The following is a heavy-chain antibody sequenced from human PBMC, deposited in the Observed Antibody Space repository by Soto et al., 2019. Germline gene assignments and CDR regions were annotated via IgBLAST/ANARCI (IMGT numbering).Heavy chain of an antibody. CDR1: GGSISSYY. D-gene: IGHD6-6*01. CDR2: IYYSGST. CDR3: ARAAVATRCFEF. Sequence: SETLSLTCPVSGGSISSYYWSWIRQPPGKGLEWIGYIYYSGSTNYNPSLKSRVTISVDTSKNQFSLKLNSVTAADTAMYYCARAAVATRCFEFWGQGALVTVSS. V-gene: IGHV4-59*12. J-gene: IGHJ1*01.